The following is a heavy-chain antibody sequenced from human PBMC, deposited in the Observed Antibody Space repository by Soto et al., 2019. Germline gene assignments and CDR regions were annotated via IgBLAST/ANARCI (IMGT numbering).Heavy chain of an antibody. V-gene: IGHV3-23*01. CDR1: GFTFNPYA. J-gene: IGHJ4*02. D-gene: IGHD6-13*01. CDR3: AKGFGISWQYYFDY. CDR2: IRGSGAGT. Sequence: EVQLLESGGGLAQPGGSLRLSCAASGFTFNPYAMNWVRQAPGKGLEWVSTIRGSGAGTYYADSVKGRFTISRDNSKNPLYLQMNSLRAEDTALYFCAKGFGISWQYYFDYWGQGTLVTVSS.